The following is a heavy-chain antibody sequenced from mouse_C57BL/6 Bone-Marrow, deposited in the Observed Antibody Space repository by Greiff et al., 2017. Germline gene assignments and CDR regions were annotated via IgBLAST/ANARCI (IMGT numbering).Heavy chain of an antibody. CDR2: IYPRSGNT. V-gene: IGHV1-81*01. CDR3: ARLEYYGSSPYAMDY. D-gene: IGHD1-1*01. J-gene: IGHJ4*01. Sequence: QVQLQQSGAELARPGASVKLSCKASGYTFTSYGISWVKQRTGQGLEWIGDIYPRSGNTYYNEKFKGKATLTADKSSSTAYMELRSLTSEDSAVYFCARLEYYGSSPYAMDYWGQGTSVTVSS. CDR1: GYTFTSYG.